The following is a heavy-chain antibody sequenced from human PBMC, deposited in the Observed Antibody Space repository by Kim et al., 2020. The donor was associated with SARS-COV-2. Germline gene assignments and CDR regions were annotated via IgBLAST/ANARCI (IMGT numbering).Heavy chain of an antibody. CDR3: ARDGWGSGGGGNY. J-gene: IGHJ4*02. CDR2: INAGNGNT. CDR1: GYTFTSYA. D-gene: IGHD3-10*01. V-gene: IGHV1-3*01. Sequence: ASVKVSCKASGYTFTSYAMHWVRQAPGQRLEWMGWINAGNGNTKYSQKFQGRVTITRDTSASTAYMELSSLRSEDTAVYYCARDGWGSGGGGNYWGQGTLVTVSS.